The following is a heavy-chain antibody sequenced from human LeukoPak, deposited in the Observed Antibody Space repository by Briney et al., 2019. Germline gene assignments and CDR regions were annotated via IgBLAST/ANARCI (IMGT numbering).Heavy chain of an antibody. CDR2: VNRDGSET. CDR1: GFTLSNHW. J-gene: IGHJ6*02. V-gene: IGHV3-7*03. CDR3: ARNNGMDV. Sequence: PGGSLRLSCAASGFTLSNHWMTWVRQVPGRGPEWVANVNRDGSETYYLDSVKGRFTISKDNAKNSLYLQMNSLRAEDTALYHCARNNGMDVWGQGTTVLVSS.